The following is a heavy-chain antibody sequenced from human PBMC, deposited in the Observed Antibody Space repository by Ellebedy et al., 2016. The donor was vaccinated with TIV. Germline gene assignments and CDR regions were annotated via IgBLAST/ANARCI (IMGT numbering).Heavy chain of an antibody. CDR2: ISHTGTST. J-gene: IGHJ4*02. D-gene: IGHD3-22*01. CDR1: GFTFSSFA. V-gene: IGHV3-23*01. CDR3: AKGRGGGSDSSAPRYYFDY. Sequence: PGGSLRLSCAASGFTFSSFAMTWVRQAPGKGLEWVSTISHTGTSTYYTDSVEGRFIISRDTSKKTLYLQMNGLRAEDTAIYYCAKGRGGGSDSSAPRYYFDYWGRGTLVTVSS.